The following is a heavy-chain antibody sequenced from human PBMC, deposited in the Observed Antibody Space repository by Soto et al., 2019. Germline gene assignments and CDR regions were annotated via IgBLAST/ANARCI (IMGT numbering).Heavy chain of an antibody. D-gene: IGHD3-9*01. V-gene: IGHV4-30-2*01. J-gene: IGHJ4*02. CDR1: GGSISSGGYS. Sequence: PSETLSLTCAVSGGSISSGGYSWSWIRQPPGKGLEWIGYIYHSGSTYYNPSLKSRVTISVDRSKNQFSLKLSSVTAADTAVYYCARAENSYYDILTGYHPPDYWGQGTLVTVSS. CDR2: IYHSGST. CDR3: ARAENSYYDILTGYHPPDY.